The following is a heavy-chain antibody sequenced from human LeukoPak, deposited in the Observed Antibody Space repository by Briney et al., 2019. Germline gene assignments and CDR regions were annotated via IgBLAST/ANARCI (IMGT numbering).Heavy chain of an antibody. V-gene: IGHV1-18*01. Sequence: ASVKVSCKTPGFILSSYGISWVRQAPGQGLECAQKFQGRVTMTTDRSTSTAYMELRSLRSDDTAVYYCTRDRSIEVPDYFLNWGQGTLVIVSS. CDR1: GFILSSYG. J-gene: IGHJ4*02. CDR3: TRDRSIEVPDYFLN. D-gene: IGHD3-16*02.